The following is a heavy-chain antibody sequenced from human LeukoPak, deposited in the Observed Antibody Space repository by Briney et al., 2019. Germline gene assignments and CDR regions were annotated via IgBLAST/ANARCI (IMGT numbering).Heavy chain of an antibody. CDR3: AKDVDIVVVPELFGCPGHY. CDR1: GYTFTSYY. V-gene: IGHV1-46*01. D-gene: IGHD2-2*03. J-gene: IGHJ4*02. Sequence: ASVKVSCKASGYTFTSYYMHWVRQAPGQGLEWMGIINPSGGSTSYAQKFQGRVTMTRDMSTSTVYVELSSLRSEDTAVYYCAKDVDIVVVPELFGCPGHYWGQGTLVTVSS. CDR2: INPSGGST.